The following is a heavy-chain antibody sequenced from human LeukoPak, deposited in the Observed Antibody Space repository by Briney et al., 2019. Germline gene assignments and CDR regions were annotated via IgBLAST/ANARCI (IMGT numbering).Heavy chain of an antibody. Sequence: ASVKVSCKSSGYTFTSHYMHWVRQAPGQGLEWMGIINPSGGSTSYAQKFQGRVTMTRDTSISTAYMELSRLRSDDTAVYYCARGYGTEIDYWGQGTLVTVSS. J-gene: IGHJ4*02. CDR3: ARGYGTEIDY. D-gene: IGHD4-17*01. CDR2: INPSGGST. CDR1: GYTFTSHY. V-gene: IGHV1-46*01.